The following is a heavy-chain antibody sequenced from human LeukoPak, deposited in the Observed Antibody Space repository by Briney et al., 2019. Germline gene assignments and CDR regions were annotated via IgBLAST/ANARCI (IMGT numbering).Heavy chain of an antibody. J-gene: IGHJ4*02. V-gene: IGHV4-59*01. Sequence: KSSETLSLTCTVSGDSISSSYWTWIRQPAGKGLEWIGYIDNSGSTIYNPYLKSRVTMSRDTSKNQFSLKLTSVTAADTALYYCARGGGDFDFWGQGILVTVSS. CDR2: IDNSGST. CDR3: ARGGGDFDF. D-gene: IGHD1-26*01. CDR1: GDSISSSY.